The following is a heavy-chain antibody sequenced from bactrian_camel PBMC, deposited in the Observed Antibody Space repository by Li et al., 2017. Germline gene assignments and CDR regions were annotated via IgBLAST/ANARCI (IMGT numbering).Heavy chain of an antibody. D-gene: IGHD2*01. CDR3: APVVSNF. V-gene: IGHV3S53*01. J-gene: IGHJ4*01. Sequence: HVQLVESGGGSVQSGGSLRLTCVASGYTISSGCMGWFRQAPGKEREGVAATDKNGHTSYADSVKGRFTISQDGAKNTVYLQMTSLKHEDTAMYFCAPVVSNFWGQGTQVTVS. CDR2: TDKNGHT. CDR1: GYTISSGC.